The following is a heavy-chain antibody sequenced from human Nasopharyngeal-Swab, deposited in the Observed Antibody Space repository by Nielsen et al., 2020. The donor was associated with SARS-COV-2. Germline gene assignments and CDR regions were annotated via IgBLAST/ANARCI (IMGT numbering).Heavy chain of an antibody. J-gene: IGHJ4*02. V-gene: IGHV4-39*01. Sequence: SETLSLTCTVSGGSISSSSYYWGWIRQPPGKGLEWIGSIYYSGSTYYNPSLKSRVTISVDTSKNQFSLKLSSVTAADTAVYYCARIDDILTGWYYFDYWGQGTLVTVSS. CDR2: IYYSGST. CDR3: ARIDDILTGWYYFDY. D-gene: IGHD3-9*01. CDR1: GGSISSSSYY.